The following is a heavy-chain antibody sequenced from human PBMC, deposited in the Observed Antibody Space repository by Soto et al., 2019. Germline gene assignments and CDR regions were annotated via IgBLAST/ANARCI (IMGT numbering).Heavy chain of an antibody. V-gene: IGHV1-69*13. CDR1: GGTFSSYA. CDR2: IIPIFGTA. D-gene: IGHD2-15*01. J-gene: IGHJ6*02. CDR3: ARHPGGGGYCDGMDV. Sequence: ASVKVSCKASGGTFSSYAISWVRQAPGQGLEWMGGIIPIFGTANYAQKFQGRVTITADESTSTAYMELSSLRSEDTAVYYCARHPGGGGYCDGMDVWSQGTTVTVSS.